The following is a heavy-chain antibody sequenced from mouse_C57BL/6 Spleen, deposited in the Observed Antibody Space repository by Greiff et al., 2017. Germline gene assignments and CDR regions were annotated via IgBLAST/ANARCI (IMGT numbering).Heavy chain of an antibody. CDR1: GFNIKDDY. CDR2: IDPENGDT. J-gene: IGHJ4*01. CDR3: TTREAMDY. V-gene: IGHV14-4*01. Sequence: EVQLQQSGAELVRPGASVKLSCKASGFNIKDDYMHWVKQRPEQGLEWIGWIDPENGDTEYASKFQGKATITADTSSNPAYLPLSSLTSEDTAVYYCTTREAMDYWGKGTSVTVSS.